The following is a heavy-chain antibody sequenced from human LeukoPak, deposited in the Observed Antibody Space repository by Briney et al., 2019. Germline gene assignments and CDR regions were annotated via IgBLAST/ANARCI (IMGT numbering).Heavy chain of an antibody. V-gene: IGHV3-15*01. CDR2: IKSKTDGGAT. J-gene: IGHJ4*02. D-gene: IGHD6-13*01. CDR3: TTERGTASWYEYYFDN. CDR1: GFTFTNAW. Sequence: PGESLRLSCAASGFTFTNAWMSRVRQAPGKGLEWVGRIKSKTDGGATDYAAPVKGRFTISRDDSRDTLYLRMSSLKAEDTAVYYCTTERGTASWYEYYFDNWGQGILVTVAS.